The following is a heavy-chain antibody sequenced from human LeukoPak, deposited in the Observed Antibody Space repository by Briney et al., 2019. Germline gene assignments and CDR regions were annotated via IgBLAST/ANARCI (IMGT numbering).Heavy chain of an antibody. CDR2: ISYDGSNK. CDR3: ARSLTMVRAYDY. D-gene: IGHD3-10*01. J-gene: IGHJ4*02. V-gene: IGHV3-30*04. CDR1: GFTFSSYA. Sequence: GGSLRLSCAASGFTFSSYAMHWVRQAPGKGLEWVAVISYDGSNKYYADSVKGRFTISRDNSKNTLYLQMNSLRTEDTAVYYCARSLTMVRAYDYWGQGTLVTVSS.